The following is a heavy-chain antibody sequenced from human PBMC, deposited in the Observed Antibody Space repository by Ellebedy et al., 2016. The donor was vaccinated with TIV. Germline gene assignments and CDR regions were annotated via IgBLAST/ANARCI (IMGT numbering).Heavy chain of an antibody. Sequence: MPSETLSLTCNVSGDSMRPYCWSWIRQPPGKGLECIGHICYSGSTSCNPSLNRRVTMSVDMSNSQFSLNLASVTAADTAVYYCARQVEYSSGWFYYYGMDVWGQGTTVTVSS. CDR3: ARQVEYSSGWFYYYGMDV. D-gene: IGHD6-19*01. V-gene: IGHV4-59*08. J-gene: IGHJ6*02. CDR1: GDSMRPYC. CDR2: ICYSGST.